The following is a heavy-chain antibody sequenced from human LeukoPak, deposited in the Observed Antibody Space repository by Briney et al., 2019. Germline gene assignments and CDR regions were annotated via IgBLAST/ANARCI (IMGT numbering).Heavy chain of an antibody. D-gene: IGHD5-18*01. Sequence: SETLSLTCSVSGGSINNYYWTWIRQPAGKGLEWIGHISTLGSTNYNPSLKSRVTISVDTSKNQFSLKLSSVTAADTAVYYCARVGGYSYGYPLYYMDVWGKGTTVTVSS. J-gene: IGHJ6*03. CDR3: ARVGGYSYGYPLYYMDV. CDR2: ISTLGST. CDR1: GGSINNYY. V-gene: IGHV4-4*07.